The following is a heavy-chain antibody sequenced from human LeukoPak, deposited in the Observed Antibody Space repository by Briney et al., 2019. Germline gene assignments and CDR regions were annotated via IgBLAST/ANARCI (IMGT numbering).Heavy chain of an antibody. CDR3: ARHRDYYDSSGYPENWYFDL. J-gene: IGHJ2*01. Sequence: SETLSLTCTVSGGSISSYYWSWIRQPPGKGLEWIGYIYYSGSTNYNPSLKSRVTISVDTSKNQFSLKLSSVTAADTAVYYCARHRDYYDSSGYPENWYFDLWGRGTLVTVSS. CDR1: GGSISSYY. CDR2: IYYSGST. V-gene: IGHV4-59*08. D-gene: IGHD3-22*01.